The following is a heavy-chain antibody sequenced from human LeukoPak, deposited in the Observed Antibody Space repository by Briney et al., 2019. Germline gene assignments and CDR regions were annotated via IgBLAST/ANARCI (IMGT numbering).Heavy chain of an antibody. CDR3: ARGLIGDYGDKEWFDP. J-gene: IGHJ5*02. CDR1: GYTFTSYA. D-gene: IGHD4-23*01. V-gene: IGHV7-4-1*02. CDR2: INTNTGNP. Sequence: ASVKVSCKASGYTFTSYAMNWVRQAPGQGLEWMGWINTNTGNPTYAQGFTGRFVFSLDTSVSTAYLQISSLKAEDTAVYYCARGLIGDYGDKEWFDPWGQGTLVTVSS.